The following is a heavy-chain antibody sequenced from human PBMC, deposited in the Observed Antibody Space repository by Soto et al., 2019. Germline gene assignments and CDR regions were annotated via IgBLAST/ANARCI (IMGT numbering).Heavy chain of an antibody. V-gene: IGHV1-69*12. CDR2: IIAMSGTL. Sequence: QVQLVQSGAEVKKPGSSVKVSCKACGGTFSGYSISWVRQAPGQGLEWMGGIIAMSGTLNYAHRFQDRVTITADESTNTLYMELSSLRSEDTAVYYCARSDYEILAGYHVRGGIRYRWLDPWGQGTPVHVSS. D-gene: IGHD3-9*01. CDR1: GGTFSGYS. J-gene: IGHJ5*02. CDR3: ARSDYEILAGYHVRGGIRYRWLDP.